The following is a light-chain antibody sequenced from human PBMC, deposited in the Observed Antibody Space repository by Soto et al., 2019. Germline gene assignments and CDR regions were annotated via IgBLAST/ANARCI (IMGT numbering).Light chain of an antibody. Sequence: EIVMTQSPATLSVSPAERATLSCRASQSVSSNLAWYQQKPGQAPRLLIYGASTRATSITARFSGSVSGTEFTLPISSLQSEEFAVYYCQQYNNWPPLTFGGGTKVDIK. CDR1: QSVSSN. CDR2: GAS. CDR3: QQYNNWPPLT. V-gene: IGKV3-15*01. J-gene: IGKJ4*02.